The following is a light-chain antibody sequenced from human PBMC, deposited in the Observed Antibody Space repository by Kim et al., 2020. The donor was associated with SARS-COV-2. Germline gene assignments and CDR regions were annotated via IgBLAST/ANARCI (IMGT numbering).Light chain of an antibody. Sequence: PGQSITISCTGTSSVVGGYNYVSWYQQHPGKAPKLMIYDVSNRPSGVSNRFSGSKSGNTASLTISGLQAEDEADYYCSSYTSSSVVFGGGTQLTVL. J-gene: IGLJ2*01. V-gene: IGLV2-14*03. CDR1: SSVVGGYNY. CDR2: DVS. CDR3: SSYTSSSVV.